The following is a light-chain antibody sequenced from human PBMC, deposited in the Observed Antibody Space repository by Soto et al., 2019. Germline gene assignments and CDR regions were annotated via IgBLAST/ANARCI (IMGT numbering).Light chain of an antibody. CDR3: SSNTSISTRV. CDR1: SSDVGGYNY. J-gene: IGLJ2*01. CDR2: DVS. V-gene: IGLV2-14*01. Sequence: QSALTQPASVSGSPGQSITISCTGTSSDVGGYNYISWYQQHPGKATQLMIYDVSNRPSGVSNRFSGSKSGNTASLTISGLQAEDEDDYYCSSNTSISTRVFGGGTKLSVL.